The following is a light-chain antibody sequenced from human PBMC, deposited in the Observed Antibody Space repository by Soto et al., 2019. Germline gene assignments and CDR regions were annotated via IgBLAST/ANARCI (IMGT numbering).Light chain of an antibody. V-gene: IGKV3D-15*01. CDR2: GAS. CDR3: QQYNNWPPFT. Sequence: EIVMTQSPATLSVSPGERATLSCRASQSVSSNLAWYQQKPCQAPRLLIYGASIRATGIPARFSGSGSGTEFPLTISSLQSEDFAVYYCQQYNNWPPFTFGPGTKVDIK. J-gene: IGKJ3*01. CDR1: QSVSSN.